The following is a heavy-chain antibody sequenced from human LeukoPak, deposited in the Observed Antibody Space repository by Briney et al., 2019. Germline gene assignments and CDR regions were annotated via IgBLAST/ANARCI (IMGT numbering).Heavy chain of an antibody. Sequence: PGGSLRLSCAASGFTFSSYGMHWVRQAPGKGLEWVAVISYDGSSKYCADSMKGRFTISRDNSKNTLYLQMNSLRAEDTAVYYCAKDSRFLEWLSPLDYWGQGILVTVSS. V-gene: IGHV3-30*18. D-gene: IGHD3-3*01. CDR2: ISYDGSSK. J-gene: IGHJ4*02. CDR3: AKDSRFLEWLSPLDY. CDR1: GFTFSSYG.